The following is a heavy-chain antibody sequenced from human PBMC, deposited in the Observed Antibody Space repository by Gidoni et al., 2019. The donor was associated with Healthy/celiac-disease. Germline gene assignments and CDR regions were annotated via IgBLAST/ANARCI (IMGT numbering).Heavy chain of an antibody. Sequence: EVQLGASGGGLGKPGGCLRLSGQGSGVPVSVDSLNWVRQAPGKGMQWDSAISISSSYISYADSVKGLFTISRDNAKNSLYLQMNSRRAEDTAVYYCATSEAYGSGSPRRFDYWGQGTLVTVSS. D-gene: IGHD3-10*01. CDR2: ISISSSYI. CDR1: GVPVSVDS. V-gene: IGHV3-21*01. CDR3: ATSEAYGSGSPRRFDY. J-gene: IGHJ4*02.